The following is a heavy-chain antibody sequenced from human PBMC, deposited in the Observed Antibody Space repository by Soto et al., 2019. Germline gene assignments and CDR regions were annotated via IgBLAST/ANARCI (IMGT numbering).Heavy chain of an antibody. V-gene: IGHV3-21*01. D-gene: IGHD6-6*01. CDR2: ISSSSSYI. J-gene: IGHJ4*02. CDR3: ARDRPSSLRIAARLPLDS. Sequence: PGGSLRLSCAVSGFTFSSYSMNWVRQAPGKGLEWVSSISSSSSYIYYADSVKGRFTISRDNAKNSLYLQMNSLRAEDTAVYYCARDRPSSLRIAARLPLDSWGQGTLVTAPQ. CDR1: GFTFSSYS.